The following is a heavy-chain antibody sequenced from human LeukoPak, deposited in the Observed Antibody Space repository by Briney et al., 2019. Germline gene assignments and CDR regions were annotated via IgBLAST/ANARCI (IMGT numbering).Heavy chain of an antibody. D-gene: IGHD3-22*01. CDR3: AREVRDYYDSSGPLIQGRMGFWFDP. J-gene: IGHJ5*02. CDR2: FDPEDGET. V-gene: IGHV1-24*01. Sequence: GASVKVSCKVSGYTLTELSMHWVRQAPGKGLEWMGGFDPEDGETIYAQKFQGRVTMTEDTSTDTAYMELSSLRSEDMAVYYCAREVRDYYDSSGPLIQGRMGFWFDPWGQGTLVTVSS. CDR1: GYTLTELS.